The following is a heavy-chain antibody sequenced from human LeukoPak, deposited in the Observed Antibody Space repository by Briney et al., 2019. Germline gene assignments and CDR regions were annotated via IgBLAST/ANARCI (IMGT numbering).Heavy chain of an antibody. CDR3: ARSQLPQRHFDY. V-gene: IGHV3-66*01. CDR2: IYSGGNT. D-gene: IGHD2-2*01. CDR1: GFTVSSNY. Sequence: GGSLRLSCAASGFTVSSNYMSWVRQALGKGLEWVSVIYSGGNTYYADSVKGRFTISRDTSKNTLYLQMNSLRAEDTAVYYCARSQLPQRHFDYWGQGTLVTVSS. J-gene: IGHJ4*02.